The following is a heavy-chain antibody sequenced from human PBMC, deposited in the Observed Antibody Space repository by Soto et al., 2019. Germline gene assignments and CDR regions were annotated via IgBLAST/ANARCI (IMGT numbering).Heavy chain of an antibody. V-gene: IGHV3-30*02. CDR1: GFTFNNYA. J-gene: IGHJ4*02. CDR2: IRYDGNNK. Sequence: PGGSLRLSCAASGFTFNNYAMSWVRQAPGKGLEWVSTIRYDGNNKYYPNSVKGRFTISRDNSENSLYLQMNSLRTEDTAVYYCAKDLSPYCSSTSCYSNFDYWGQGTLVTVSS. CDR3: AKDLSPYCSSTSCYSNFDY. D-gene: IGHD2-2*02.